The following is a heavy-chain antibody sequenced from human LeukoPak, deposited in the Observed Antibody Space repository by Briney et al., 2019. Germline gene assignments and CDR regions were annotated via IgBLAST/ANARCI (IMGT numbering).Heavy chain of an antibody. J-gene: IGHJ3*02. Sequence: ASVKVSCKASGYTFTSYYMHWVRQAPGQGLEWMGIINPSGGSTSYAQKFQGRVTMTRDTSTSTVYMELSSLRSEDTAVYYCARAESGLRFLEWLPQPLDAFDIWGQGTMVTVSS. D-gene: IGHD3-3*01. V-gene: IGHV1-46*01. CDR3: ARAESGLRFLEWLPQPLDAFDI. CDR1: GYTFTSYY. CDR2: INPSGGST.